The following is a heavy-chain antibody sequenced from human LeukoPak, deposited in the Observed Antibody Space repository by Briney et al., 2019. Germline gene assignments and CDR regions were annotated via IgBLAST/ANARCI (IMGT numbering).Heavy chain of an antibody. CDR1: GYTFTGYY. CDR2: IIPILGIA. J-gene: IGHJ4*02. CDR3: ARGPYGSGSTFDY. Sequence: SVKVSCKASGYTFTGYYMHWVRQAPGQGLEWMGRIIPILGIANYAQKFQGRVTITADKSTSTAYMELSSLRSEDTAVYYCARGPYGSGSTFDYWGQGTLVTVSS. V-gene: IGHV1-69*02. D-gene: IGHD3-10*01.